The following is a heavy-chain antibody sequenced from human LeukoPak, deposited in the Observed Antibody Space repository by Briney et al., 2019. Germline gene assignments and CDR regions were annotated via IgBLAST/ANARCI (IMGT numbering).Heavy chain of an antibody. V-gene: IGHV1-2*02. CDR2: INPNSGGT. CDR3: ARNYYGSGRSMGNWFDP. J-gene: IGHJ5*02. D-gene: IGHD3-10*01. Sequence: ASVKVSCKASGYTFTGYYMHWVRQAPGQGLEWMGWINPNSGGTNYAQKFQGRVTMTRDTSISTAYMELSGLRSDDTAVYYCARNYYGSGRSMGNWFDPWGQGTLVTVSS. CDR1: GYTFTGYY.